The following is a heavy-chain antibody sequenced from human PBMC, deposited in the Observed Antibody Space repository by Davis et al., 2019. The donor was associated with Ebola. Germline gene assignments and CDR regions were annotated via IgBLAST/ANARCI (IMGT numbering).Heavy chain of an antibody. D-gene: IGHD3-3*01. CDR3: AKDRVEFWSGYYFDY. V-gene: IGHV3-7*01. CDR2: IKQDGSEK. J-gene: IGHJ4*02. CDR1: GFIFSSHW. Sequence: GESLKISCAASGFIFSSHWMSWVRQAPGKGLEWVANIKQDGSEKYYADSVKGRFTIARDNSKNTLYLQMNSLRAEDTAVYYCAKDRVEFWSGYYFDYWGQGTLVTVSS.